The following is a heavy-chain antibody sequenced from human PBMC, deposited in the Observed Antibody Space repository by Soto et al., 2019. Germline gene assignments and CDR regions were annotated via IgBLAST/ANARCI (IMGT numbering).Heavy chain of an antibody. CDR3: AREWGLLPYYVMNV. CDR1: GDSVTSGSYY. D-gene: IGHD7-27*01. J-gene: IGHJ6*02. Sequence: SETLSLTCIVSGDSVTSGSYYWTWLRQPPGKGLEWIGYISYTGRTKYNPALQSRVTISVDTSKNDFSLNLSSVTAADTAVYFCAREWGLLPYYVMNVWGHVTAVTVSS. V-gene: IGHV4-61*03. CDR2: ISYTGRT.